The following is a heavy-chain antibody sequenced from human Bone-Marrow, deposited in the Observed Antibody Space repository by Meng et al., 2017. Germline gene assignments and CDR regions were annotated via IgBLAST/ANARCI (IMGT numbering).Heavy chain of an antibody. V-gene: IGHV1-2*06. CDR1: GYTFTGYY. CDR3: ARGNAVYYYGSGVLFDP. J-gene: IGHJ5*02. D-gene: IGHD3-10*01. Sequence: ASVKVSCKASGYTFTGYYMHWVRQAPGQGLEWMGRINPNSGGTNYAQKFQGRVTMTRDTSISTAYMELSRLRSEDTAVYYCARGNAVYYYGSGVLFDPWGQGTLVTVSS. CDR2: INPNSGGT.